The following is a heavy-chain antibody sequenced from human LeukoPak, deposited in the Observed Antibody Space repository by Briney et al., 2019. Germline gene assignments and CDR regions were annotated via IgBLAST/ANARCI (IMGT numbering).Heavy chain of an antibody. V-gene: IGHV3-11*03. J-gene: IGHJ6*02. CDR2: ISSSSSNT. CDR1: GFTFGDYY. D-gene: IGHD4-11*01. Sequence: PGGPLRLSCAASGFTFGDYYMSWIRQAPGKGLEWVSFISSSSSNTKYADSVKGRFTISRDNAKNSLYLQMNSLRAEDAAVYYCARSVDSWSRMDVWGQGTRVTVSS. CDR3: ARSVDSWSRMDV.